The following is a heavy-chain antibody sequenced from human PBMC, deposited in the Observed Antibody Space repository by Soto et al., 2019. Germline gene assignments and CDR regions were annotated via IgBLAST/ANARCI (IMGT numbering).Heavy chain of an antibody. CDR1: GGSISSYY. Sequence: WETLSLTCTVSGGSISSYYWSWIRQPPGKGLEWIGYIYYSGSTNYNPSLKSRVTISVDTSKNQFSLKLSSVTAADTAVYYCARDGGGYEFWSGYYRWFDPWGQGTLVTVSS. J-gene: IGHJ5*02. CDR2: IYYSGST. CDR3: ARDGGGYEFWSGYYRWFDP. D-gene: IGHD3-3*01. V-gene: IGHV4-59*01.